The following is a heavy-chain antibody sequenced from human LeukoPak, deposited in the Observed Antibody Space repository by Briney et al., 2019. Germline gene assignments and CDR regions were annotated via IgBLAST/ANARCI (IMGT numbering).Heavy chain of an antibody. CDR3: ASADLLDTTMINY. J-gene: IGHJ4*02. D-gene: IGHD5-18*01. CDR1: GFTFSSYS. CDR2: ISSGSGTI. V-gene: IGHV3-48*01. Sequence: GGSLRPSCAASGFTFSSYSMNWVHQAPGKGLEWVSYISSGSGTIYYADSVKGRFTISRDNAKNSLYLQMNSLRAEDTAVYYCASADLLDTTMINYWGQGTLVTVSS.